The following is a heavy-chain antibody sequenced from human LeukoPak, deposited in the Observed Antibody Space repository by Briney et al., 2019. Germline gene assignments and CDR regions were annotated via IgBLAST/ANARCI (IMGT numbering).Heavy chain of an antibody. Sequence: SETLSLTCAVYGGSFSSYYWSWIRQPPGKGLEWIGEINHSGSTNYNPSLKSRVTISVDTSKNQFSLKLSSVTAADTAVYYCARGISSWYHWFDPWGQGTLVTVSS. CDR1: GGSFSSYY. D-gene: IGHD6-13*01. V-gene: IGHV4-34*01. CDR2: INHSGST. CDR3: ARGISSWYHWFDP. J-gene: IGHJ5*02.